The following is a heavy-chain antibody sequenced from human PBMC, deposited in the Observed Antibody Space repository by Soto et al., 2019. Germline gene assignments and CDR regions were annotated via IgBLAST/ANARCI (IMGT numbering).Heavy chain of an antibody. CDR1: GYSFTSYW. CDR2: IYPGDSDT. J-gene: IGHJ5*02. V-gene: IGHV5-51*01. Sequence: GESLKISFKGSGYSFTSYWIGWVRQMPGKGLEWMGIIYPGDSDTRYSPSFQGQVTISADKSISTAYLQWSSLKASDTAMYYCARLPSLAGTTTELLWFDPWGQGTLVTVSS. D-gene: IGHD4-17*01. CDR3: ARLPSLAGTTTELLWFDP.